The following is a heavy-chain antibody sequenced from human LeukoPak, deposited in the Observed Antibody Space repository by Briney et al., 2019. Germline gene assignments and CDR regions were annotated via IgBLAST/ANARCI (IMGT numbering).Heavy chain of an antibody. V-gene: IGHV1-24*01. Sequence: GPSVKVSCKVYGYTLTELSMHWVRQAPGKGLEWMGGFEPEDGETIYAQKFQGRVTMTEDTSTDTAYMELSSLISEDTAVYFCAKSLAMAGYYYGMDVWGQGTTVTVSS. D-gene: IGHD6-19*01. CDR2: FEPEDGET. CDR3: AKSLAMAGYYYGMDV. CDR1: GYTLTELS. J-gene: IGHJ6*02.